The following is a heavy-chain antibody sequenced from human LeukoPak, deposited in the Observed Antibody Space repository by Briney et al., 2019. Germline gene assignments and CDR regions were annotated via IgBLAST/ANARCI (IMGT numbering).Heavy chain of an antibody. CDR1: GYTFTSYG. D-gene: IGHD6-19*01. V-gene: IGHV1-18*01. Sequence: GASVKVSCEASGYTFTSYGISWVRQAPGQGLEWMGWISAYNGNTNYAQKLQGRVTMTTDTSTSTAYMELRSLRSDDTAVYYCARDRPGIAVAGRHLSFDYWGQGTLVTVSS. CDR2: ISAYNGNT. CDR3: ARDRPGIAVAGRHLSFDY. J-gene: IGHJ4*02.